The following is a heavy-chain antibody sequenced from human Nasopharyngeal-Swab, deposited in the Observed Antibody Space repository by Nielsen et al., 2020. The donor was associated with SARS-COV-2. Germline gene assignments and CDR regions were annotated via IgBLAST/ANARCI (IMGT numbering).Heavy chain of an antibody. D-gene: IGHD4/OR15-4a*01. Sequence: GGSLRLSCAPSGFTFSSPWMSWFRQAPGKGLAWVANIKQDASEKYYVDSVKGRFTISRDNAKNSLYLQMNSLRAEDTAVYYCARDIYGDNYYYYYGMDVWGQGTTVTVSS. CDR3: ARDIYGDNYYYYYGMDV. CDR2: IKQDASEK. V-gene: IGHV3-7*01. J-gene: IGHJ6*02. CDR1: GFTFSSPW.